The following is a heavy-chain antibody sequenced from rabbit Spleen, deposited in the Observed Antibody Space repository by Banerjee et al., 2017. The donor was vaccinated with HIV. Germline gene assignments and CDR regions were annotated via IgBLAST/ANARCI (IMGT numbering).Heavy chain of an antibody. CDR1: GFSFSNSYW. CDR2: IYAGSSGNT. D-gene: IGHD6-1*01. CDR3: ARGYSNGYQNYVNAFSL. Sequence: QEQLVESGGGLVQPEGSLTLTCTVSGFSFSNSYWICWVRQAPGKGLEWIACIYAGSSGNTYYATWAKGRFTISKSSSTTVTLQMTSLTAADTATYFCARGYSNGYQNYVNAFSLWGPCTLVTVS. J-gene: IGHJ4*01. V-gene: IGHV1S45*01.